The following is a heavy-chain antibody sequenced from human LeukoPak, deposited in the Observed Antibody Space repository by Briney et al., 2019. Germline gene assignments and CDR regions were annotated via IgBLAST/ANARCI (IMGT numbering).Heavy chain of an antibody. CDR3: TKGRSNHY. CDR2: INQDGSEN. Sequence: GGSLRLSCTASGFTFRNFAMTWVRQAPGKGLEWVANINQDGSENYYVDSVKGRFTISRDNAKNSLYLQMNSLRAEDTAVYYCTKGRSNHYWGQGTLVTVST. V-gene: IGHV3-7*01. J-gene: IGHJ4*02. D-gene: IGHD3-10*01. CDR1: GFTFRNFA.